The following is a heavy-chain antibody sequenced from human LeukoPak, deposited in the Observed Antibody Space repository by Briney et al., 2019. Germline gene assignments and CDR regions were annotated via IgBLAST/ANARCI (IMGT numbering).Heavy chain of an antibody. CDR1: GFTVSNNY. Sequence: GGSLRLSCAASGFTVSNNYMNWVRQAPGKGLEWVSVIYSGGSTFYADSVKGRLTISRDNSKNTVYLQMNSLRAEDTAVYYCTRTPLVGAIGYWGQGTLVTVSS. CDR2: IYSGGST. J-gene: IGHJ4*02. CDR3: TRTPLVGAIGY. D-gene: IGHD1-26*01. V-gene: IGHV3-66*01.